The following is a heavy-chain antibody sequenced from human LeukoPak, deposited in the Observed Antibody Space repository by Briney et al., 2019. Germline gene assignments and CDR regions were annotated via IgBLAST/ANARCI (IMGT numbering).Heavy chain of an antibody. D-gene: IGHD4-23*01. CDR2: ISSSSSTI. CDR3: ARDGDYGGNQGDY. J-gene: IGHJ4*02. Sequence: PGRSLRLSCAASGFTFSSYSMNWVRQAPGKGLEWVSYISSSSSTIYYADSVKGRFTISRDNAKNSLYLQMNSLRAEDTAVYYCARDGDYGGNQGDYWGQGTLVTVSS. V-gene: IGHV3-48*04. CDR1: GFTFSSYS.